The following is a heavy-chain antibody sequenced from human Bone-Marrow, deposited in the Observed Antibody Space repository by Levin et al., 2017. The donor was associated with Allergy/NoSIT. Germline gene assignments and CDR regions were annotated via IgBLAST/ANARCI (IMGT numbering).Heavy chain of an antibody. D-gene: IGHD3-22*01. Sequence: GESLKISCAASGFIVSSNYMSWVRQGPGKGLEWVSVIFKDGKTYYADSVKGRFTISRDNSKNMLYLQMNNLRAEDTAVYFCHSEMEYYDSSGPFYSFDHWGQGTLVTVSS. J-gene: IGHJ4*02. CDR1: GFIVSSNY. CDR2: IFKDGKT. CDR3: HSEMEYYDSSGPFYSFDH. V-gene: IGHV3-53*01.